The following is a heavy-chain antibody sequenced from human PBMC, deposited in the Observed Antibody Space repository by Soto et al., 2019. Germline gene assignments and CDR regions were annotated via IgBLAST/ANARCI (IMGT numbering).Heavy chain of an antibody. D-gene: IGHD1-26*01. CDR3: ARDEWELLRYGMDV. Sequence: PGGSLRLSCAASGFTFSSYSMNWVRQAPGKGLEWVSSISSSSSYIYYADSVKGRFTISRDNAKNSLYLQMNSLRAEDTAVYYCARDEWELLRYGMDVWGQGTTVTVSS. CDR1: GFTFSSYS. V-gene: IGHV3-21*01. CDR2: ISSSSSYI. J-gene: IGHJ6*02.